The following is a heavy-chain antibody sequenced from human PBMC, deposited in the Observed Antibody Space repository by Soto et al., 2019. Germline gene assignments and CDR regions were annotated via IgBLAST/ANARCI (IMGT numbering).Heavy chain of an antibody. Sequence: PGGSLRLSCAASGFTFSNAWMSWVRQAPGKGLEWVGRIKSKTDGGPTDYAAPVKGRFTISRDDSKNTLYLQMNSLKTEDTAVYYCTTVGYSYGLGYWGQGTLVTVSS. V-gene: IGHV3-15*01. J-gene: IGHJ4*02. CDR2: IKSKTDGGPT. CDR1: GFTFSNAW. CDR3: TTVGYSYGLGY. D-gene: IGHD5-18*01.